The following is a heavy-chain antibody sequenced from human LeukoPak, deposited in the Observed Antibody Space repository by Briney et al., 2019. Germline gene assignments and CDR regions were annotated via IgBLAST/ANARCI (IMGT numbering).Heavy chain of an antibody. CDR3: ARVGVAGFRDGYNMY. D-gene: IGHD5-24*01. CDR1: GFTFSSFG. V-gene: IGHV3-48*01. CDR2: ISSSSSTI. J-gene: IGHJ4*02. Sequence: GGSLRLSCAASGFTFSSFGMNWVRQAPGKGLEWVSYISSSSSTIYYADSVKGRFTISRDNAKNSLYLQMNSLRAEDTAVYYCARVGVAGFRDGYNMYWGQGTLVTVSS.